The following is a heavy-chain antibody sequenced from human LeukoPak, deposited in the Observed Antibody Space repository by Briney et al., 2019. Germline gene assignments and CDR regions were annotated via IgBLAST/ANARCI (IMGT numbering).Heavy chain of an antibody. V-gene: IGHV1-18*01. CDR3: ARYFDWSSRLNFDY. J-gene: IGHJ4*02. Sequence: ASVKVSCKASGYAFTSYGISWVRQAPGQGLEWVGWISSYNGNTNYAQKLQGRVTKTTDTSTSTAYMELRSLRSDDTAVYYCARYFDWSSRLNFDYWGQGTLVTVSS. CDR1: GYAFTSYG. CDR2: ISSYNGNT. D-gene: IGHD3-9*01.